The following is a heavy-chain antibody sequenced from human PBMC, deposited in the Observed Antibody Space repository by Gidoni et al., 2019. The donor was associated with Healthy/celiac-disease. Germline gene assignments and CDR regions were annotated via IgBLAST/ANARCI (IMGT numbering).Heavy chain of an antibody. CDR2: ISYDGSNK. CDR1: GFTFSSYG. Sequence: QVQLVESGGGVVQPGRSLRLSCAASGFTFSSYGMHWVRQAPGKGLEWVAVISYDGSNKYYADSVKGRFTISRDNSKNTLYLQMNSLRAEDTAVYYCAKGWIQPENWGQGTLVTVSS. D-gene: IGHD5-18*01. V-gene: IGHV3-30*18. CDR3: AKGWIQPEN. J-gene: IGHJ4*02.